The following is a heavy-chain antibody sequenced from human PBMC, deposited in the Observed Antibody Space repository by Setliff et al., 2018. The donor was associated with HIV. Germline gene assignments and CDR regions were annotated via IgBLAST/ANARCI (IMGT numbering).Heavy chain of an antibody. CDR2: INHSGST. Sequence: SETLSLTCAVYGGSFSDYYWSWIRQPPGQGLEWIGEINHSGSTNYNASLKSRVTISGDMSKKQFSLKLSSVTAADTAVYYCAATYCRGGGRDCPQMYDYWGQGSLVTVSS. CDR3: AATYCRGGGRDCPQMYDY. CDR1: GGSFSDYY. J-gene: IGHJ4*02. V-gene: IGHV4-34*01. D-gene: IGHD2-15*01.